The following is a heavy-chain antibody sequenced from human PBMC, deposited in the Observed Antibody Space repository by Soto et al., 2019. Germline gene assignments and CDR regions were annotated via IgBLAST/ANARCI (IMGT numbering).Heavy chain of an antibody. D-gene: IGHD1-26*01. CDR2: ISSSSSTI. CDR3: ARDGVGATLSFFDY. Sequence: GGSLRLSCAASGFTFSSYSMNWVRQAPGKGLEWVSYISSSSSTIYYADSVKGRFTISRDNAKNSLYLQINSLRDEDTAVYYCARDGVGATLSFFDYWGQGTLVTVSS. V-gene: IGHV3-48*02. CDR1: GFTFSSYS. J-gene: IGHJ4*02.